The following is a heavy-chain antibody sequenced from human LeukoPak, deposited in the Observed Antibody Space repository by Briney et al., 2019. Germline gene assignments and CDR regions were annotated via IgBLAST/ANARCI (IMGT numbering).Heavy chain of an antibody. CDR1: GGSFSGYY. CDR2: INHSGST. D-gene: IGHD3-22*01. CDR3: ARVYDSSGYYFDY. Sequence: PSETLSLTCAVYGGSFSGYYWSWIRQPPGKGLEWIGEINHSGSTNYNPSLKSRVTISVDTSKNQFSLKLSSVTAADTAVYYCARVYDSSGYYFDYWGQGTLVTVSS. J-gene: IGHJ4*02. V-gene: IGHV4-34*01.